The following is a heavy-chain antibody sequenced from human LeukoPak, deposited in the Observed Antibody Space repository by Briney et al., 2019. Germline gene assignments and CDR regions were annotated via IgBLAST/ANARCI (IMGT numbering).Heavy chain of an antibody. CDR3: ARDRVFTMVRGVNRPTRILLEHWFDP. Sequence: ASVKVSCKASGYTFTGYYMHWVRQAPGQGLEWMGWINPNSGGTNYAQKFQGRVTMTRDTSISTAYMELSRLRSDDTAVYYCARDRVFTMVRGVNRPTRILLEHWFDPWGQGTLVTVSS. CDR2: INPNSGGT. V-gene: IGHV1-2*02. CDR1: GYTFTGYY. J-gene: IGHJ5*02. D-gene: IGHD3-10*01.